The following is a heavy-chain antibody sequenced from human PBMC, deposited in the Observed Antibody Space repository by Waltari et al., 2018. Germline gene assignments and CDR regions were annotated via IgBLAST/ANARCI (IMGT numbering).Heavy chain of an antibody. CDR3: ARASTVVTRGAFDI. V-gene: IGHV4-4*07. D-gene: IGHD2-21*02. CDR1: GGSISSYY. J-gene: IGHJ3*02. Sequence: QVQLQESGPGLVKPSETLSLTCTVSGGSISSYYWSWIRQPAGKGLEWIGRIYTSGGTNYNPALKSRVTMSVDTSKNQFSLKLSSVTAADTAVYYCARASTVVTRGAFDIWGQGTMVTVSS. CDR2: IYTSGGT.